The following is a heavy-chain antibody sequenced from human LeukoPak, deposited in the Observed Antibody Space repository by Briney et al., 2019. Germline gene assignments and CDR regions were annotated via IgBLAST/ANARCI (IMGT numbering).Heavy chain of an antibody. CDR2: ITGSGGST. CDR1: GFTFSSYA. J-gene: IGHJ3*02. D-gene: IGHD6-13*01. CDR3: ATDIAAAGIAFDI. V-gene: IGHV3-23*01. Sequence: GGSLRLSCAASGFTFSSYAMSWVRQAPGKGLEWVSAITGSGGSTYYADSVKGRFTISRDNAKNSLYLQMNSLRAEDTAVYYCATDIAAAGIAFDIWGQGTMVTVSS.